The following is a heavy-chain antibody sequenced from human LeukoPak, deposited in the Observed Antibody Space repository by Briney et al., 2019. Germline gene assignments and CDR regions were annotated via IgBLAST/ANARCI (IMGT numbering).Heavy chain of an antibody. Sequence: GGPLRLSCAAFGFTFRSYGMHWVRQAPGKGLEWMAFIQYDGSNKYYADSVKGRFTISRDNSKNTLDLQMDSLRPEDAAVYYCARWIGAAGIEYHYYMDVWGRGTTVTASS. J-gene: IGHJ6*03. CDR2: IQYDGSNK. CDR3: ARWIGAAGIEYHYYMDV. CDR1: GFTFRSYG. D-gene: IGHD6-13*01. V-gene: IGHV3-30*02.